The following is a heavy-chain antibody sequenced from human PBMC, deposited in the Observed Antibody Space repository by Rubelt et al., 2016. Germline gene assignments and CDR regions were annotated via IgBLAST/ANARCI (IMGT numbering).Heavy chain of an antibody. J-gene: IGHJ5*02. CDR1: NGSINSYS. CDR3: ARRGCSYDWFDP. D-gene: IGHD3-10*02. V-gene: IGHV4-59*12. Sequence: QVQLQESGPGVVKASETLSLTCTVSNGSINSYSWSWFRQPPGKELEWIGYIFYSGSTKYNPTLSSRLIISLDRAKNQFSLKRTSLTAADTAVYYCARRGCSYDWFDPWGQGTLVTVSS. CDR2: IFYSGST.